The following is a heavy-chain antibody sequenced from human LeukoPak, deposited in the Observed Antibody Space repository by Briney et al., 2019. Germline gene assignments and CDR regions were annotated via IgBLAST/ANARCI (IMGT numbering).Heavy chain of an antibody. J-gene: IGHJ4*02. V-gene: IGHV3-30*02. CDR3: AKAAYDSSGPASY. CDR1: GFTFSNYW. CDR2: IRFDGSNK. D-gene: IGHD3-22*01. Sequence: GGSLRLSCAASGFTFSNYWMSWVRQAPGRGLEWVAFIRFDGSNKYYADSVKGRFTISRDNSKNTLYLQMNSLRAEDTAVYYCAKAAYDSSGPASYWGQGTLATVSS.